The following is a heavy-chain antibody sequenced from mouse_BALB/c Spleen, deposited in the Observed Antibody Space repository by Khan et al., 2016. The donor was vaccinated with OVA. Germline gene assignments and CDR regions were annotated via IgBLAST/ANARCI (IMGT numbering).Heavy chain of an antibody. CDR1: GFTFSNFA. J-gene: IGHJ3*01. CDR2: ISSVSTYN. D-gene: IGHD1-1*01. V-gene: IGHV5-9-3*01. CDR3: ARHNYGPFAF. Sequence: EVELVESGGGLVKPGGSLKLSCAASGFTFSNFAMSWVRQTPEKRLEWVATISSVSTYNYYPDSVKGRFTISRDKAKNTLYLQMSSLRSEDTAMYYCARHNYGPFAFWGQGTLVTVSA.